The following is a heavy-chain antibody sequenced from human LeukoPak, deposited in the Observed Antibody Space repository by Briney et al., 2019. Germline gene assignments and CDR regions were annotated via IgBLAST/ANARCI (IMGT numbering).Heavy chain of an antibody. Sequence: GGSLRLSCAASGFTVSSNYMSWVRQAPGKGLEWVSVIYSGGSTYYADSVKGRFTISRDNSKNTLYLQMNSLRAEDTAVYYCARGHLPVGEYFQHWGQGTLVTVSS. V-gene: IGHV3-53*01. CDR3: ARGHLPVGEYFQH. CDR1: GFTVSSNY. CDR2: IYSGGST. J-gene: IGHJ1*01.